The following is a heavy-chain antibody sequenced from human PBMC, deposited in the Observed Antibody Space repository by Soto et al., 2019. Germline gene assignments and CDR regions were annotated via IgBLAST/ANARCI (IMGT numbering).Heavy chain of an antibody. CDR3: AREGYYSGSGTYSPPRYYGMDV. Sequence: QVQLVQSGAEVRKPGASVKVSCKASGYTFSNYGLSWVRQAPGQGLEWMGWISDYNGNTHYAQKYQGRIIMPTATSTRPANVELRSLTPADTAVNFCAREGYYSGSGTYSPPRYYGMDVWGQGTTVTVSS. V-gene: IGHV1-18*01. CDR1: GYTFSNYG. CDR2: ISDYNGNT. D-gene: IGHD3-10*01. J-gene: IGHJ6*02.